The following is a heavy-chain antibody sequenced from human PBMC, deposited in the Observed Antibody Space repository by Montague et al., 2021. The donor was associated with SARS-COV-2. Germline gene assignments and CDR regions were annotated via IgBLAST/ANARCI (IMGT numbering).Heavy chain of an antibody. CDR1: HLSNARDDF. D-gene: IGHD3-10*01. CDR3: ARYFSSSGHNWFDP. Sequence: SETLSLTCTVSHLSNARDDFWVWIRQSLGRGLQWIATIHHSGTTYYNPSLMGRVTISVDTSRNQFSLSLRSVTDADTAVYYCARYFSSSGHNWFDPRGQGTQVTVSA. J-gene: IGHJ5*02. CDR2: IHHSGTT. V-gene: IGHV4-38-2*02.